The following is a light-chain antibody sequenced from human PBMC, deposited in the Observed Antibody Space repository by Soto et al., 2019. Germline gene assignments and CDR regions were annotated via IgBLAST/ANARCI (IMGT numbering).Light chain of an antibody. CDR1: TSNIESHS. CDR3: ATWDDSRKGV. CDR2: TNN. Sequence: SALTQPPSASGTPGQRIILSCSGSTSNIESHSVNWYQQVPGTAPRLLIITNNQRPSGVPDRFSGSKSGASASLAISGLQSEDEATYYCATWDDSRKGVFGTGTKGTVL. V-gene: IGLV1-44*01. J-gene: IGLJ1*01.